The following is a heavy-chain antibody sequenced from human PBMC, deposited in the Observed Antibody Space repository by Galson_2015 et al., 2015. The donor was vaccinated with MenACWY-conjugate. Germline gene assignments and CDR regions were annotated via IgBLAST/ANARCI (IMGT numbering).Heavy chain of an antibody. CDR3: ARAGGRWLPQEY. CDR1: GFTFSDYY. D-gene: IGHD5-24*01. V-gene: IGHV3-11*06. CDR2: ISSSSSYT. J-gene: IGHJ1*01. Sequence: SLRLSCAASGFTFSDYYMSWIRQAPGKGLKWVSYISSSSSYTNYADSVKGRFTISRDNAKNSLYLQMISLRAEDTAVYYCARAGGRWLPQEYWGQGTLVTVSS.